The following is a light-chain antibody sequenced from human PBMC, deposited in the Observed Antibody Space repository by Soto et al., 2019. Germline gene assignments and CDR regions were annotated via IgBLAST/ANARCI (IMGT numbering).Light chain of an antibody. J-gene: IGLJ1*01. Sequence: QSALTQPASVSGSPGQSITISCTGTSSDVGGYNFVSWYQQHPGKVPKLMIFDVNSRTSGVSDRFSCSKSGNTASLTISGLQPEDEGDYYCSSYTSSSTHVFGSGTKVTVL. V-gene: IGLV2-14*03. CDR3: SSYTSSSTHV. CDR2: DVN. CDR1: SSDVGGYNF.